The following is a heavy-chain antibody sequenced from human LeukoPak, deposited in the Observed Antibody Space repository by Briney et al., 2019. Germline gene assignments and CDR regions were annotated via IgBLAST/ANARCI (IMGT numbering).Heavy chain of an antibody. J-gene: IGHJ2*01. CDR2: IYTSGST. Sequence: PSETLSLNCTVSGGSISSYYWSWLRQPAGKGLEWIGRIYTSGSTNYNPSLKSRVTMSVDTSKNQFSLKLSSVTAADTAVYYCARVRWELLFRGLEYFDLWGRGTLVTVSS. D-gene: IGHD1-26*01. CDR3: ARVRWELLFRGLEYFDL. V-gene: IGHV4-4*07. CDR1: GGSISSYY.